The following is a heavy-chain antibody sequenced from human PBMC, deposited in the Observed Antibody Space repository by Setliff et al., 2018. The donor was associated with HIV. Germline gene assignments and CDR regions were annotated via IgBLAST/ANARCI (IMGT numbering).Heavy chain of an antibody. D-gene: IGHD3-10*02. CDR3: AKDVDVGLSRYFDY. J-gene: IGHJ4*02. CDR1: GFRFSTYG. V-gene: IGHV3-30*02. Sequence: GGSLRLSCVASGFRFSTYGMHWVRQAPGKGLEWVTFIRYDGSNENYAASVKGRFTISRDNSKSTVYLQMSSLRVDDTAVYYCAKDVDVGLSRYFDYWGQGTLVTVSS. CDR2: IRYDGSNE.